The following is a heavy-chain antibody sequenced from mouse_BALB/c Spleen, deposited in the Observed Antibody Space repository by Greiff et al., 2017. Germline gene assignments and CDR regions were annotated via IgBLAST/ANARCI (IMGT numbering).Heavy chain of an antibody. V-gene: IGHV5-12-2*01. CDR1: GFTFSSYT. Sequence: EVQVVESGGGLVQPGGSLKLSCAASGFTFSSYTMSWVRQTPEKRLEWVAYISNGGGSTYYPDTVKGRFTISRDNAKNTLYLQMSSLKSEDTAMYYCARQYYYGSRGNYYFDYWGQGTTLTVSS. CDR2: ISNGGGST. D-gene: IGHD1-1*01. J-gene: IGHJ2*01. CDR3: ARQYYYGSRGNYYFDY.